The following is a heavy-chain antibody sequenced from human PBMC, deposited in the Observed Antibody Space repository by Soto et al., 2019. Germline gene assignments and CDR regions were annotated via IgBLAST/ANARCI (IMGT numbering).Heavy chain of an antibody. Sequence: EVQLVESGGGLVKPGGSLRLSCAASGFTFSSYSMNWVRQAPGKGLEWVSSISSSSSYIYYADSVKGRFTISRDNAKNSLSLQMNSLRAEDTAVYYCARDGRGYYDFWSGYYGYYYMDVWGKGTTVTVSS. CDR3: ARDGRGYYDFWSGYYGYYYMDV. J-gene: IGHJ6*03. V-gene: IGHV3-21*01. D-gene: IGHD3-3*01. CDR2: ISSSSSYI. CDR1: GFTFSSYS.